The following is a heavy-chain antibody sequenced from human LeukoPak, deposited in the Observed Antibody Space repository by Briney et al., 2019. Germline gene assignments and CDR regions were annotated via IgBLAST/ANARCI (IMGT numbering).Heavy chain of an antibody. J-gene: IGHJ4*02. CDR1: GYTFTRYY. V-gene: IGHV1-46*01. D-gene: IGHD6-6*01. CDR2: INPSGGST. Sequence: ASVKVSCKASGYTFTRYYMHWVRQAPGQGLEWMGIINPSGGSTGYAQKFQGRVTMTRDTSISTAYMELSRLRSDDTAVYYCARGYLSIAALSYWGQGTLVTVSS. CDR3: ARGYLSIAALSY.